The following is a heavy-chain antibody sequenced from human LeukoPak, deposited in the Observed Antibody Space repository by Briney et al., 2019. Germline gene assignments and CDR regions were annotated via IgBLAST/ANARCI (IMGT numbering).Heavy chain of an antibody. J-gene: IGHJ4*02. CDR2: IASDGNST. V-gene: IGHV3-74*01. Sequence: GGSLRLSCAASGFTFGSYWMNWVRQAPGKGLVWVSRIASDGNSTTYADSVKGRFSISRDNAKNTLYLQMNSLRVEDTAVYYCARGRPHGNDYWGQGTLVTVSS. CDR3: ARGRPHGNDY. CDR1: GFTFGSYW. D-gene: IGHD4-23*01.